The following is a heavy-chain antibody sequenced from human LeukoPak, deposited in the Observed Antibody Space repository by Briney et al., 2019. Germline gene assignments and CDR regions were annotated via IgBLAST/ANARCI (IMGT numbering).Heavy chain of an antibody. CDR1: GGSISSRSYY. V-gene: IGHV4-39*01. D-gene: IGHD4-23*01. J-gene: IGHJ4*02. Sequence: SKTLSLTCTVSGGSISSRSYYWGWIRQPPGKGLEWIGSMYYSGNTYYNPSLKSRVTISVDTSKNQVSLKLSSVTAADTAVYYCARLYYGGYSAVDYWGQGTLVTVSS. CDR2: MYYSGNT. CDR3: ARLYYGGYSAVDY.